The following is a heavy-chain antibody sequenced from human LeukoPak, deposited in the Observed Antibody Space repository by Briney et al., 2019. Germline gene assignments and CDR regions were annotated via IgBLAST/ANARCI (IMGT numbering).Heavy chain of an antibody. Sequence: PGGSLRLSCAASGFTFSGYWMCWVRQTPEKGLEWVANIKQDGYEKYYVDSVKGRFTISRDNAKNSLYLQMNSLRADDTAIYYCARDKIVGPTTLDYWGQGTLVTVSS. CDR1: GFTFSGYW. V-gene: IGHV3-7*01. J-gene: IGHJ4*02. CDR3: ARDKIVGPTTLDY. CDR2: IKQDGYEK. D-gene: IGHD1-26*01.